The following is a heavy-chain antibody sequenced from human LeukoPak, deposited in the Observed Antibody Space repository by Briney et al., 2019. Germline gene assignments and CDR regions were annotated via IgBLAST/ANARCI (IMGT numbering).Heavy chain of an antibody. D-gene: IGHD2-21*02. CDR2: INPNNGDT. CDR1: GSTFTGYY. J-gene: IGHJ6*03. Sequence: ASVKVSCKASGSTFTGYYIHWVRQAPGQGLEWMGWINPNNGDTNCAQKFQDRVTMTRDTSISTAYMELSRLTSDDTAVYYCAREDCGGDFSLHYYHMDVWGNGTTVTVSS. CDR3: AREDCGGDFSLHYYHMDV. V-gene: IGHV1-2*02.